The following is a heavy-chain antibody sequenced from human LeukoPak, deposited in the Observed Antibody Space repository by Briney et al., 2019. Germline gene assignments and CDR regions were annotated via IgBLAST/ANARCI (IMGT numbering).Heavy chain of an antibody. V-gene: IGHV1-46*01. D-gene: IGHD2-21*01. CDR2: ITPSDGST. CDR3: ARVGGWCRYFFDY. J-gene: IGHJ4*02. CDR1: GYTFTNYH. Sequence: GALVKVSCKASGYTFTNYHMHWVRQAPGQGLEWMGMITPSDGSTNYAQKFQGRVTMTRDMSTSTVYMELSSLRSEDTAVYYCARVGGWCRYFFDYWGQGTLVTVSS.